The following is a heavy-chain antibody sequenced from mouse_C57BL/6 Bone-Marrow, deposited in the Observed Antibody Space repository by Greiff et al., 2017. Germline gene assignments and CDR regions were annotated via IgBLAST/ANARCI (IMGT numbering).Heavy chain of an antibody. D-gene: IGHD2-3*01. V-gene: IGHV1-19*01. J-gene: IGHJ2*01. CDR3: ARRGLLPLFDY. CDR2: INPYNGGT. Sequence: EVKVVESGPVLVKPGASVKMSCKASGYTFTDYYMNWVKQSHGKSLEWIGVINPYNGGTSYNQKFKGKATLTVDKSSSTAYMELNSLTSEDSAVYYCARRGLLPLFDYWGQGTTLTVSS. CDR1: GYTFTDYY.